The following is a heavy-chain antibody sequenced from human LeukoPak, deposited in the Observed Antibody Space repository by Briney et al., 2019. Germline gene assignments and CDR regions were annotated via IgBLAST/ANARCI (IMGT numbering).Heavy chain of an antibody. V-gene: IGHV3-30*03. D-gene: IGHD3-22*01. CDR3: QGLEDYYDSSGFFLI. J-gene: IGHJ3*02. CDR2: ISHDGSDK. CDR1: GFTFSNYG. Sequence: GGSLRLSCAASGFTFSNYGIHWVRQAPGKGLDWVAFISHDGSDKNYAGSVKGRFTISRDNSKNTLYLQMNSLRTEDTAVYYCQGLEDYYDSSGFFLIWGQGTMVTVSS.